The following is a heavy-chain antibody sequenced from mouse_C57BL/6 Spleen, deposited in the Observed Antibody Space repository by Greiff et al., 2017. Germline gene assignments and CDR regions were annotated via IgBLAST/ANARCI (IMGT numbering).Heavy chain of an antibody. Sequence: EVQLQESGGGLVQPGGSLKLSCAASGFTFSDYGMAWVRQAPRTGPEWVAFISNLAYSIYYADTVTGRFTISRENAKNTLYLEMSSLRSEDTAMYYCARHEDYTAMDYWGQGTSVTVSS. V-gene: IGHV5-15*04. D-gene: IGHD2-12*01. CDR2: ISNLAYSI. J-gene: IGHJ4*01. CDR1: GFTFSDYG. CDR3: ARHEDYTAMDY.